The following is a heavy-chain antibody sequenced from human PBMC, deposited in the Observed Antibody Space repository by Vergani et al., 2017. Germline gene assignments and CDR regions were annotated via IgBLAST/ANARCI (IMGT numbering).Heavy chain of an antibody. V-gene: IGHV1-46*03. CDR2: INPNSGTT. CDR3: VRGVLGLTTVVTPGGDFDY. D-gene: IGHD4-23*01. Sequence: QVHLVQSGAEVKKPGASVKVSCKASGYTFTNYYIHWVRQAPGQGLEWMGIINPNSGTTKYKQKFQGRVTMIRDTSTSTVYMELSSLRSEDTAVYYCVRGVLGLTTVVTPGGDFDYWGQGTLVTVSS. CDR1: GYTFTNYY. J-gene: IGHJ4*02.